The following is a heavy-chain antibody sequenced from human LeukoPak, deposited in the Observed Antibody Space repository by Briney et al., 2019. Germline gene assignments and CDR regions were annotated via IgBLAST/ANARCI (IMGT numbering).Heavy chain of an antibody. J-gene: IGHJ3*02. CDR2: ITGSSSTI. D-gene: IGHD3-9*01. Sequence: GGSLRLSCAASGFSFRNHEMNWVRQAPGKGLEWVSYITGSSSTIYYADSVKGRFTISRDNAKNSLYLQMNSLRAEDTAVYYCARLIRYFDWLLPGRDTDAFDIWGQGTMVTVSS. CDR3: ARLIRYFDWLLPGRDTDAFDI. V-gene: IGHV3-48*01. CDR1: GFSFRNHE.